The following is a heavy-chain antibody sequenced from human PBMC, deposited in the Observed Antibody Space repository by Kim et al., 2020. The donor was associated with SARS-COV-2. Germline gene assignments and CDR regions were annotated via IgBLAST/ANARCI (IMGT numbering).Heavy chain of an antibody. J-gene: IGHJ6*02. CDR2: ISWNNGNK. Sequence: GGSLRLSCVASGFTFSDYGMHWVRQAPGKGLEWVAGISWNNGNKEYADSVKGRFTISRDNSKKSLFLQMNSLRIEDTALYFCVKSLVREQYGMDAWGQGTMVTVSS. D-gene: IGHD3-10*01. CDR1: GFTFSDYG. V-gene: IGHV3-9*01. CDR3: VKSLVREQYGMDA.